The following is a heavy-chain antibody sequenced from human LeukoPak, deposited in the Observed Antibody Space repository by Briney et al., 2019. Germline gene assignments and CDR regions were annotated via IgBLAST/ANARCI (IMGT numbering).Heavy chain of an antibody. CDR3: ARDYDSSGYPWFDP. Sequence: ASVKVSCKASGYTFTGYYMHWVRQAPGQGLEWMGWINLNSGGTNYAQKFQGRVTMTRDTSISTAYMELSRLRSDDTAVYYCARDYDSSGYPWFDPWGQGTLVTVSS. J-gene: IGHJ5*02. V-gene: IGHV1-2*02. D-gene: IGHD3-22*01. CDR1: GYTFTGYY. CDR2: INLNSGGT.